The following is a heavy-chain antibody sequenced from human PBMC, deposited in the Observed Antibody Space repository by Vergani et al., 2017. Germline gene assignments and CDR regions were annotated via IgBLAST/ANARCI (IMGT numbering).Heavy chain of an antibody. CDR3: GRVADFYGLWSRLLDL. Sequence: QVQLQESGPGLVKSSETLSLTCSVSFDSIRNLYCNWIRQPPGKELEWIGYMYHSGSTNYNPSLETRLTISGDTSKNQFSLKLNSVTAADTAVYYCGRVADFYGLWSRLLDLWGQGILGTVSS. V-gene: IGHV4-59*11. CDR2: MYHSGST. J-gene: IGHJ5*02. CDR1: FDSIRNLY. D-gene: IGHD3-10*01.